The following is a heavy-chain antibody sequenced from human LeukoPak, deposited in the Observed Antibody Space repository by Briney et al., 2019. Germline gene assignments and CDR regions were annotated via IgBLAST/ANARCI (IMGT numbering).Heavy chain of an antibody. J-gene: IGHJ6*03. CDR2: IKSKPDGGTT. CDR1: GFTFSSAW. V-gene: IGHV3-15*01. CDR3: TSRFIVVVVAATPGYMDV. Sequence: PGGSLRLSCAASGFTFSSAWMSWVRQAPGKGLEWVGRIKSKPDGGTTDYAAPVKGRFTISRDDSKNTLYLQMNSLKTEDTAVYYCTSRFIVVVVAATPGYMDVWGKGTTVTVSS. D-gene: IGHD2-15*01.